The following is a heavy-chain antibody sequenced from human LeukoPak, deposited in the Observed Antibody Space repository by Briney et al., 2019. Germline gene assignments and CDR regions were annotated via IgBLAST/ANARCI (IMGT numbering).Heavy chain of an antibody. CDR2: ISYDGSNK. V-gene: IGHV3-30-3*01. CDR3: ARSPRGNSSGWYNWFDP. CDR1: GFTFNSYA. Sequence: GGSLRLSCAASGFTFNSYAMHWVRQAPGKGLEWVAVISYDGSNKYYADSVKGRFTISRDNSKNTLYLQMNSLRAEDTAVYYCARSPRGNSSGWYNWFDPWGQGTLVTVSS. D-gene: IGHD6-19*01. J-gene: IGHJ5*02.